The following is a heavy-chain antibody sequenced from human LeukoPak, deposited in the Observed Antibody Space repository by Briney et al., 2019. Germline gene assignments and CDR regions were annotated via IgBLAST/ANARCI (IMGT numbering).Heavy chain of an antibody. J-gene: IGHJ4*02. CDR2: IKEDGSEK. CDR1: GFTFSSHW. CDR3: ARDSPSYYYGSGSYYPDY. V-gene: IGHV3-7*01. D-gene: IGHD3-10*01. Sequence: GGSLRLSCAASGFTFSSHWMSWVRQAPGKGLEWVATIKEDGSEKYYVDSVKGRFTISRDNPKNSLYLQMNSLRAEDTALYFCARDSPSYYYGSGSYYPDYWGQGTLVTVSS.